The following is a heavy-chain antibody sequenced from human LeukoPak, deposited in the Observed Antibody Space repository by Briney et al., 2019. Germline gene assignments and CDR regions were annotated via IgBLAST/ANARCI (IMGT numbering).Heavy chain of an antibody. CDR1: GGSISSGGYY. D-gene: IGHD2-15*01. Sequence: SETLSLTCTVSGGSISSGGYYWSWIRQPPGKGLEWIGYIYYSGSTYYNPSLKSRVTISVDTSKNQFSLKLSSVTAADTAVYYCARGAQNKELGYCSGGSCCDAFDIWGQGTMVTVSS. CDR2: IYYSGST. CDR3: ARGAQNKELGYCSGGSCCDAFDI. J-gene: IGHJ3*02. V-gene: IGHV4-30-4*08.